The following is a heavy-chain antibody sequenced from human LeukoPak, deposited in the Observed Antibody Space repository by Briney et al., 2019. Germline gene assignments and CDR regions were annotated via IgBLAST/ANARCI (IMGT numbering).Heavy chain of an antibody. V-gene: IGHV3-9*01. CDR3: ARIAVAGIPFDY. CDR2: ISWNSGSI. CDR1: GFTFDDYA. D-gene: IGHD6-19*01. Sequence: GGSLRLSCAASGFTFDDYAMPWVRQAPGKGLEWVSGISWNSGSIGYADSVKGRFTISRDNAKNSLYLQMNSLRAEDTALYYCARIAVAGIPFDYWGQGTLVTVSS. J-gene: IGHJ4*02.